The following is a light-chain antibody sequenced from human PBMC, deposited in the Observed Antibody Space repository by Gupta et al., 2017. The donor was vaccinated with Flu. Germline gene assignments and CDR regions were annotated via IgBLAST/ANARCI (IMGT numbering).Light chain of an antibody. V-gene: IGLV2-8*01. CDR3: SSYAGSNSWGV. CDR2: EVN. Sequence: QSALTQPPSASGSPGQSVTISCTGTSGDVGGYNYVSWYQQYPGKAPKLMIYEVNKRPSGVPDRFSGSKSGNTASLTVSGLQAEDEADYYCSSYAGSNSWGVFGTGTKVTGL. CDR1: SGDVGGYNY. J-gene: IGLJ1*01.